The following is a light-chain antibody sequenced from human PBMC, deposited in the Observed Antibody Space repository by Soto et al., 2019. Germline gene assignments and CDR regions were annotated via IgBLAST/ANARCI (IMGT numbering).Light chain of an antibody. V-gene: IGKV1-27*01. CDR3: LQYKNSPIT. Sequence: DIQMTQSPSSLSASAGDRVTITCRASQGISNYLAWYQQKPGKVPKLLIYAASTLRSGVPSRFSGSGSGTDFTLTISSLQPEDVATYYCLQYKNSPITFGQGTRLE. CDR2: AAS. J-gene: IGKJ5*01. CDR1: QGISNY.